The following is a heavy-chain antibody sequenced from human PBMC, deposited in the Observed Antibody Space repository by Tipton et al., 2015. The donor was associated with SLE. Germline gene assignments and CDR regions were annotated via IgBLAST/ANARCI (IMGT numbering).Heavy chain of an antibody. J-gene: IGHJ3*02. Sequence: TLSLTCAVSGDSISSEFYWGWLRQPPGKGLECVGSLYHSGTTYYNPSLKSRVTIAVDTSKNEFSLRMTSVTAGDTAVYYCARGYNHHDAFDIWGQGTMVTVSS. CDR2: LYHSGTT. CDR3: ARGYNHHDAFDI. CDR1: GDSISSEFY. D-gene: IGHD5-24*01. V-gene: IGHV4-38-2*01.